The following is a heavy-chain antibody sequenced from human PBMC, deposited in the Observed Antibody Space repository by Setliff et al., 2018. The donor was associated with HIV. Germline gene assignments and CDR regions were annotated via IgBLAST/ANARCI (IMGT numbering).Heavy chain of an antibody. CDR1: GLTFSNCG. CDR2: ISGSGGST. V-gene: IGHV3-23*01. Sequence: PGGSLRLSCATSGLTFSNCGMSWVRQAPGKGLEWVSAISGSGGSTYYADSVKGRFSISRDNSKNTLYLQMNNLRAEDTAVYYCAISTRPYWGQGTLVTVSS. J-gene: IGHJ4*02. CDR3: AISTRPY. D-gene: IGHD6-6*01.